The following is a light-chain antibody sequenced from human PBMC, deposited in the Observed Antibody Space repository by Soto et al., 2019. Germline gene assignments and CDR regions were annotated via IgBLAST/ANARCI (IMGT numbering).Light chain of an antibody. CDR1: QSISGY. J-gene: IGKJ1*01. CDR2: GAS. Sequence: EIVLTQSPVTLSLSPGERATLSCRASQSISGYLAWYQQKPGQAPRLLIYGASTRATGIPARFSGSGSGTEFTLTISSLQSEDFAVYYCQQYNNWWTFGQGTKVDIK. V-gene: IGKV3-15*01. CDR3: QQYNNWWT.